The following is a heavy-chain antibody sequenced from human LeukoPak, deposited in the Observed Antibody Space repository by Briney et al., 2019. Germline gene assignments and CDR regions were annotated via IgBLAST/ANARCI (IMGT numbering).Heavy chain of an antibody. Sequence: ASVKVSCKASGYTFTSYGINWVRQATGQGLEWMGWMNPNSGNTGYAQKFQGRVTMTRNTSISTAYMELRSLRSDDTAVYYCARVAKYYYDSSGYLDYWGQGTLVTVSS. CDR3: ARVAKYYYDSSGYLDY. J-gene: IGHJ4*02. CDR1: GYTFTSYG. D-gene: IGHD3-22*01. CDR2: MNPNSGNT. V-gene: IGHV1-8*01.